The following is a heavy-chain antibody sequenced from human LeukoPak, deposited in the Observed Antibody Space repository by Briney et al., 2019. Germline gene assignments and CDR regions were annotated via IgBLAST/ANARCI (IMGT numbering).Heavy chain of an antibody. Sequence: ASVKVSCKASGYTFTGYYMHWVRQAPGQGLEWMGWVNPNSGGTNYAQKFQGRVTMTRDTSISTAYMELSRLRSDDTAVYYCARDLSRQWDIVVVPAAPTIPDYWGQGTLVTVSS. V-gene: IGHV1-2*02. D-gene: IGHD2-2*01. CDR1: GYTFTGYY. CDR3: ARDLSRQWDIVVVPAAPTIPDY. J-gene: IGHJ4*02. CDR2: VNPNSGGT.